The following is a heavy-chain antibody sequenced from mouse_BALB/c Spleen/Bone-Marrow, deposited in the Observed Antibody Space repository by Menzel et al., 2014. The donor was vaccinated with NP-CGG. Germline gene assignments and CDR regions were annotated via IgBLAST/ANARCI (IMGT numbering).Heavy chain of an antibody. V-gene: IGHV14-3*02. J-gene: IGHJ1*01. CDR2: IDPANGNT. CDR1: GFNIKDTY. Sequence: EVQLQQSGAELVKPGASVKLSCTASGFNIKDTYMHWVKQRPEQGLEWIGRIDPANGNTKYDPKFQGKATITADTSSNTAYLQLSSLTSEDTAVYYCVSYKYGRYFDVWGAGTTVTVSS. D-gene: IGHD2-14*01. CDR3: VSYKYGRYFDV.